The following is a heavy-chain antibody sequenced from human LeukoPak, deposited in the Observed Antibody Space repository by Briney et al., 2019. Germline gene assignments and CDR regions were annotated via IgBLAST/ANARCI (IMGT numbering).Heavy chain of an antibody. J-gene: IGHJ4*02. CDR3: ARDVAAPHYDSSGLDY. V-gene: IGHV1-18*01. D-gene: IGHD3-22*01. CDR2: ISAYNGNA. CDR1: GYTFTSYG. Sequence: ASVKVSCKASGYTFTSYGISWVRQAPGQGLEWMGWISAYNGNANYAQKLQGRVTMTTDTSTSTAYMELRSLRSDDTAVYYCARDVAAPHYDSSGLDYWGQGTLVTVSS.